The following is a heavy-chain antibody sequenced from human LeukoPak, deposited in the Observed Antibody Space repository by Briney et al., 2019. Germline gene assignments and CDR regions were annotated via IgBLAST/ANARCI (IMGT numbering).Heavy chain of an antibody. V-gene: IGHV4-38-2*02. J-gene: IGHJ4*02. CDR3: AAFLYGSGTRPYYFDY. CDR2: IYHSGST. D-gene: IGHD3-10*01. CDR1: GYSISSGYY. Sequence: PSETLSLTCTVSGYSISSGYYWGWIRQPPGKGLEWIGSIYHSGSTYYNPSLKSRVTISVDTSKNQFSLKLSSVTAADTAVYYCAAFLYGSGTRPYYFDYWGQGTLVTVSS.